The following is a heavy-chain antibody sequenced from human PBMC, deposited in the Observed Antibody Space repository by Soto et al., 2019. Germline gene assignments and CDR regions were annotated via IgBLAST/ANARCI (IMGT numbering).Heavy chain of an antibody. J-gene: IGHJ5*02. CDR2: IYYSGST. Sequence: SESLSLTCTVSGGSICSGGYYWSWIRQHPGKGLEWIGYIYYSGSTYYNPSLKSRVTISVDTSKNQFSLKLSSVTAADTAVYYCARSVLRYFDWGLSNWFDPWGQGTLVTSPQ. CDR1: GGSICSGGYY. CDR3: ARSVLRYFDWGLSNWFDP. V-gene: IGHV4-31*03. D-gene: IGHD3-9*01.